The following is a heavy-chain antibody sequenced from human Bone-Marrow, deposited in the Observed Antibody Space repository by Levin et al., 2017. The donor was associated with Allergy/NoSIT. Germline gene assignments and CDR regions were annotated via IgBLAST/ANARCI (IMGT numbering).Heavy chain of an antibody. J-gene: IGHJ4*02. D-gene: IGHD5-12*01. V-gene: IGHV1-8*01. Sequence: AASVKVSCKTSGYTFTSFDINWVRQATGQGLEWMGWMYPKSDNAGYAQKFQGRVTMTRNTSISTAYMELSSLRSEDTAIYYCARGELGSGYLFDYWGQGTLVTVSS. CDR2: MYPKSDNA. CDR3: ARGELGSGYLFDY. CDR1: GYTFTSFD.